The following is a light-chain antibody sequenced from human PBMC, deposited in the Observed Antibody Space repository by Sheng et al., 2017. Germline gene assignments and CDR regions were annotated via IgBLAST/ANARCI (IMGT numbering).Light chain of an antibody. CDR1: SSNIGSNT. V-gene: IGLV1-44*01. Sequence: QSVLTQTPSASATPGQRVTIFCSGSSSNIGSNTVNWYQQLPGTAPKLLIYSNNQRPSGVPDRFSGSKSGTSASLAISGLQSEDEADYYCAAWDDSLNGLYWVFGGGTKLTVL. CDR2: SNN. CDR3: AAWDDSLNGLYWV. J-gene: IGLJ3*02.